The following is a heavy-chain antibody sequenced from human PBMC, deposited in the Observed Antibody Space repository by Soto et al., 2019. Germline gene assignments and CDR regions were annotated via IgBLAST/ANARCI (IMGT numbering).Heavy chain of an antibody. V-gene: IGHV3-11*01. CDR2: ISSSGSTI. CDR1: GFTFSDYY. Sequence: GGSLRLSCAASGFTFSDYYMSWIRQAPGKGLEWVSYISSSGSTIYYADSVKGRFTISRDNAKNSLYLQMNSLRAEDTAVYYCARDRSLIAVAGTIYDYWGQGTLVTVSS. J-gene: IGHJ4*02. CDR3: ARDRSLIAVAGTIYDY. D-gene: IGHD6-19*01.